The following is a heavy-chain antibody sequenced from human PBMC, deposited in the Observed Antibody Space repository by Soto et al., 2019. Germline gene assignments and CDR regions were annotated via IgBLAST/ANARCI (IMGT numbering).Heavy chain of an antibody. V-gene: IGHV3-30*18. J-gene: IGHJ4*02. CDR3: AKEKGYTSSFDY. Sequence: GGSLRLSCAASGFTFSSYDMHWVRQAPGKGLEWVEVISYDGSTTYYADSVKGRFTITRDNSKNTVYLQMNSLRAEDTAVYYCAKEKGYTSSFDYWGQGTLVTVSS. CDR1: GFTFSSYD. CDR2: ISYDGSTT. D-gene: IGHD6-13*01.